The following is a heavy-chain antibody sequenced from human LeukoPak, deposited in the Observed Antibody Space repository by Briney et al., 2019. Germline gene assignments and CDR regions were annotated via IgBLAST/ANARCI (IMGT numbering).Heavy chain of an antibody. J-gene: IGHJ6*03. Sequence: ASVKVSCTASRYTFTSYDINWVRQAPGQGLEWMGWMNPNSGNTGYAQKFQGRVIMTRDTSISTAYMELTSLRSEDTAVYYCARAYYELPNHYYYYMDVWGKGTTVTVSS. CDR1: RYTFTSYD. D-gene: IGHD3-3*01. CDR3: ARAYYELPNHYYYYMDV. CDR2: MNPNSGNT. V-gene: IGHV1-8*02.